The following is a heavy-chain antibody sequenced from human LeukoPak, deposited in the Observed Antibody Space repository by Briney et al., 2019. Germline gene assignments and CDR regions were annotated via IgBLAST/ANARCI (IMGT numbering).Heavy chain of an antibody. CDR3: AKDRSGDGYNLGYFDL. CDR2: INTDGSST. J-gene: IGHJ2*01. D-gene: IGHD5-24*01. V-gene: IGHV3-74*01. Sequence: GGSLRLSCAASGFTFSSHWMSWVRQAPGKGLVWVSRINTDGSSTSYADSVRGRFTISRDNSKNTLYLQMNSLRAEDTAVYYCAKDRSGDGYNLGYFDLWGRGTLVTVSS. CDR1: GFTFSSHW.